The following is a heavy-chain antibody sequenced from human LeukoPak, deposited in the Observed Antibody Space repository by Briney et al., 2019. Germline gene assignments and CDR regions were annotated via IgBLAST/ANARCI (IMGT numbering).Heavy chain of an antibody. D-gene: IGHD3-10*01. CDR3: ASRPADTTWYGVFDY. Sequence: SETLSLTCSVSGGSINSHYWSWIRQPPGKRLEWIGYVFNTGNTNYNPSLASRVTMSVDTSRAQFFLRLSPVTAADTAIYYCASRPADTTWYGVFDYWSQGTLVTVSS. CDR1: GGSINSHY. CDR2: VFNTGNT. J-gene: IGHJ4*02. V-gene: IGHV4-59*11.